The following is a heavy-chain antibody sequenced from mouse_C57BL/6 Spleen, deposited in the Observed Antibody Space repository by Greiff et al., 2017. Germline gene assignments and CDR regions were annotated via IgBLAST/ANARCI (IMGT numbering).Heavy chain of an antibody. CDR2: IYPRDGST. Sequence: QVQLQQSDAELVKPGASVKISCKVSGYTFTDHTFHWMKQRPAQGLVWIGYIYPRDGSTKYNEKFQGKAPLTADKSSSTAYMQLNSLTSEDSAVYFWAMTESAWFAYWGQGTLFTVSA. V-gene: IGHV1-78*01. CDR3: AMTESAWFAY. J-gene: IGHJ3*01. CDR1: GYTFTDHT.